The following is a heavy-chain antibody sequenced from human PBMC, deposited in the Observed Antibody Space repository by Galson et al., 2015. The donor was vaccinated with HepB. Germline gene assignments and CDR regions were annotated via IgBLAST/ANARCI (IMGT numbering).Heavy chain of an antibody. CDR1: GYTFTSYG. Sequence: SVKVSCKASGYTFTSYGISWVRQAPGQGLEWMGWISAYNGNTNYAQKLQGRVTMTTDTSTSTAYMVLRSLRSDDTAVYYCARYFSSSWRHNWFDPWGQGTLVTVSS. V-gene: IGHV1-18*01. J-gene: IGHJ5*02. CDR2: ISAYNGNT. CDR3: ARYFSSSWRHNWFDP. D-gene: IGHD6-13*01.